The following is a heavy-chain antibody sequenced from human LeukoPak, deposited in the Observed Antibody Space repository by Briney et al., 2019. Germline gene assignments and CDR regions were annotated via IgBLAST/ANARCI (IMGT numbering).Heavy chain of an antibody. CDR3: AGGGYSSGWEGDFDY. Sequence: SETLSLTCTVSGYSISSGYFWGWIRQPPGKGPAWSGSFYHSGITYYNPSLKSRVTISVEMSKNQFSLKLRSVTDAETAVYYCAGGGYSSGWEGDFDYWGQGTLVTVSS. J-gene: IGHJ4*02. D-gene: IGHD6-19*01. V-gene: IGHV4-38-2*02. CDR1: GYSISSGYF. CDR2: FYHSGIT.